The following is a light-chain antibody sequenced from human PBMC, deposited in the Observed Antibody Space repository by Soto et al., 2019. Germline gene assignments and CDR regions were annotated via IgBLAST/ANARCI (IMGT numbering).Light chain of an antibody. CDR1: PSVSSY. CDR3: QQRTNWPPYT. CDR2: DAS. J-gene: IGKJ2*01. V-gene: IGKV3-11*01. Sequence: DIVLTQSPATLSLSPGERATLSCRASPSVSSYFTWYQQKPGQAPRLLIYDASNRATGVPARFSASGSGTDFTLTISSLEPEDFAIYYCQQRTNWPPYTFGQGTKLEIK.